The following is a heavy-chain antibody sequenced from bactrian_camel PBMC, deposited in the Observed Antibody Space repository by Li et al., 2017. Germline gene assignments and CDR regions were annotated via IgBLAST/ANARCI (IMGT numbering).Heavy chain of an antibody. D-gene: IGHD5*01. CDR2: IDSTGYT. J-gene: IGHJ4*01. CDR3: AGRNRTGWCNGDFSRSAFDY. V-gene: IGHV3S55*01. Sequence: LVESGGGSVQAGESLTPSCAAYTSSSARHHMAWFRQVPGEEREGIAAIDSTGYTQYVDSVKDRFTISRDNDKNILLLRMNNLKPEDAAMYYCAGRNRTGWCNGDFSRSAFDYWGQGTQVTVS. CDR1: TSSSARHH.